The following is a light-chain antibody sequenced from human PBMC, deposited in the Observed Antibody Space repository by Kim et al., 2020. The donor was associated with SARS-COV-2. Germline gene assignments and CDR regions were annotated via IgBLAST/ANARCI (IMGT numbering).Light chain of an antibody. CDR1: QTISRY. CDR3: QQSYSTPPWT. CDR2: TAS. Sequence: DIQMTQSPSSLSASVGDRVTITCRASQTISRYLNWYQQKPGKAPKPLIYTASSLQSGVPSRFTGSGSGTDFTLTISSLQPEDFATYYCQQSYSTPPWTFGQGTKVDIK. V-gene: IGKV1-39*01. J-gene: IGKJ1*01.